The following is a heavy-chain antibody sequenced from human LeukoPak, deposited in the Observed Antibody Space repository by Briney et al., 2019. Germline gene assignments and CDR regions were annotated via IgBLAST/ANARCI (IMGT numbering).Heavy chain of an antibody. CDR3: ARGYGDFRVEGRYFHS. V-gene: IGHV4-59*01. Sequence: SETLSLTCTVSDVSITNYDWSWVRQPPGKGLEFIGHVHYSGTAKYNPSLRSRVTISIDTSKKHFFLKLKSVTAADTAVYYCARGYGDFRVEGRYFHSWGQGTLVTVSS. D-gene: IGHD4-17*01. CDR1: DVSITNYD. J-gene: IGHJ4*02. CDR2: VHYSGTA.